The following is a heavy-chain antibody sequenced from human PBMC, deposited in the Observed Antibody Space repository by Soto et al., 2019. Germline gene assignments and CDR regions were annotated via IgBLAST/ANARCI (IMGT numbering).Heavy chain of an antibody. D-gene: IGHD5-12*01. CDR1: GGTFSSYA. CDR3: AREGDGYNSDYYYGMDV. Sequence: QVQLVQSGAEVKKPGSSVKVSCKASGGTFSSYAISWVRQAPGQGLEWMGGIIPIFGTANYAQKFQGRVTITADESTSTVYREVSSLRSEDTAVYYCAREGDGYNSDYYYGMDVWGQGTTVTVSS. J-gene: IGHJ6*02. CDR2: IIPIFGTA. V-gene: IGHV1-69*12.